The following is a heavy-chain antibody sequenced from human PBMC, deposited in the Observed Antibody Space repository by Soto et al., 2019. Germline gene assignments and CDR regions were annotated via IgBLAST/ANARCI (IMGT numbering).Heavy chain of an antibody. CDR2: ISDNGGYT. V-gene: IGHV3-23*01. D-gene: IGHD6-19*01. CDR1: GFTFSSYA. J-gene: IGHJ4*02. CDR3: AKDSRRTSGWYYFDY. Sequence: GGSLRLSCAASGFTFSSYAMSWVRQAPGKGLEWVSVISDNGGYTYYADSVKGRFTISRDNSKNTLYLQMNSLRAEDTAVYYCAKDSRRTSGWYYFDYWGEGTLVTVSS.